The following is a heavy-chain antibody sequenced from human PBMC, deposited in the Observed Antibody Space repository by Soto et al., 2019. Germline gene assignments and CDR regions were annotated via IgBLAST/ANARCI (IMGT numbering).Heavy chain of an antibody. CDR1: GGSISSYY. J-gene: IGHJ4*02. D-gene: IGHD3-9*01. V-gene: IGHV4-59*01. CDR2: IYYSGST. CDR3: ARVHYDILTGYYMVPGYFDY. Sequence: SETLSLTCTVSGGSISSYYWSWIRQPPGKGLEWIGYIYYSGSTNYNPSLKSRVTISVDTSKNQFSLKLSSVTAADTAVYYCARVHYDILTGYYMVPGYFDYWGQGTLVTVSS.